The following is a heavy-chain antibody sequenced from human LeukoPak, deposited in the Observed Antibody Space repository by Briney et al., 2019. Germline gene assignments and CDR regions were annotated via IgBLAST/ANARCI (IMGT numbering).Heavy chain of an antibody. Sequence: GGSLRLSCAASGFTLSSYSMNWVRQAPGKGLEWVSYIIDTGRTIYYADSVKGRFTISRDNARNSLFLQMNSLRAEDTAVYYCARDAHYYDSSGYYASYYFDYWGQGTLVTVSS. J-gene: IGHJ4*02. D-gene: IGHD3-22*01. V-gene: IGHV3-48*01. CDR2: IIDTGRTI. CDR1: GFTLSSYS. CDR3: ARDAHYYDSSGYYASYYFDY.